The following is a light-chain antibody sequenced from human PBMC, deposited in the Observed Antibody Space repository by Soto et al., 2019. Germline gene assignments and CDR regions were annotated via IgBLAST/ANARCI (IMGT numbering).Light chain of an antibody. CDR2: EVS. CDR1: SSDVGDYKF. Sequence: QSAPTQPPSASGSPGQSVTISCTGTSSDVGDYKFVSWYQQHPGKAPKLLIYEVSRRPSGVPDRFSGSKSGNTASLTVSGLQAEDEADYYCSSYAGNNNVVFGGGTKLTVL. V-gene: IGLV2-8*01. J-gene: IGLJ2*01. CDR3: SSYAGNNNVV.